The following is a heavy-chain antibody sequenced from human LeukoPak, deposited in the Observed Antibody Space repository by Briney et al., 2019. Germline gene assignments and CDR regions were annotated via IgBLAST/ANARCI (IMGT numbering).Heavy chain of an antibody. V-gene: IGHV3-7*04. CDR3: ARAIAARPQIGFDP. CDR1: GFTFSSYW. D-gene: IGHD6-6*01. CDR2: IKQDGSEK. Sequence: GGSLRLSCAASGFTFSSYWMSWVRQAPGKGLEWVANIKQDGSEKYYVDSVKGRFTISRDNAKNSLYLQMNSLRAEDTAVYYCARAIAARPQIGFDPWGQGTLVTVSS. J-gene: IGHJ5*02.